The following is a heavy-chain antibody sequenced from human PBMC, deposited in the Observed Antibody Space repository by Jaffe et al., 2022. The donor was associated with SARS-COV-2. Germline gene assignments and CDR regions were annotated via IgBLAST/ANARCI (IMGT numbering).Heavy chain of an antibody. J-gene: IGHJ3*01. CDR3: ARQLAVSSMNSFDL. CDR2: INYRGGS. D-gene: IGHD3-22*01. V-gene: IGHV4-59*11. CDR1: GDSINSQY. Sequence: QVQLQESGPGLVKPSETLSLTCTVSGDSINSQYWNWIRQPPGKGLEWIGYINYRGGSSYNPSLKSRVTISVDMSKNQFSLSLNSVTTADTAVYYCARQLAVSSMNSFDLWGQGTTVTVSP.